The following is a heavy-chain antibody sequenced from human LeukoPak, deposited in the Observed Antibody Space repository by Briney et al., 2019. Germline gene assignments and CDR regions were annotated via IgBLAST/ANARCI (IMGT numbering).Heavy chain of an antibody. Sequence: TTSETLSLTCTVSGDSVSSDRYYWTWIRQSPGKGLEWIAYIRYSGHTNYNPSLNSRVTISLDTSKNQFSLRLSSVTAADTAVHYCARYNWNTWFDPWGQGTLVTVSS. V-gene: IGHV4-61*01. CDR3: ARYNWNTWFDP. J-gene: IGHJ5*02. D-gene: IGHD1-1*01. CDR1: GDSVSSDRYY. CDR2: IRYSGHT.